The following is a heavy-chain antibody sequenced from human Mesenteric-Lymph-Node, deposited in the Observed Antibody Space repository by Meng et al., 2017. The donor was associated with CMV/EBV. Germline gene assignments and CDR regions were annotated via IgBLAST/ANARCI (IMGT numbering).Heavy chain of an antibody. CDR1: GGSFSGYY. Sequence: GSLRLSCAVYGGSFSGYYWSWIRQPPGKGLEWIGEINHSRSTNYNPSLKSRVTISVDTSKNQFSLKLSSVTAADTAVYYCARDRSGYVRLYYHYGMDVWGQGTTVTVSS. D-gene: IGHD5-12*01. J-gene: IGHJ6*02. V-gene: IGHV4-34*01. CDR2: INHSRST. CDR3: ARDRSGYVRLYYHYGMDV.